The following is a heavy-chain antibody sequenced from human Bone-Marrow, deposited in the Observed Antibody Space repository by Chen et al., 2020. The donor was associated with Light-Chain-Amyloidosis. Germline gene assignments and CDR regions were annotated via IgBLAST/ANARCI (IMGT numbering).Heavy chain of an antibody. CDR2: ISGGGNTI. J-gene: IGHJ4*01. V-gene: IGHV3-48*02. CDR1: GFNFSSFG. Sequence: EVQLVESGGGLVQPGGSLRLSCATSGFNFSSFGMSWVRQAPGKGLEWLAYISGGGNTIYYADSVKGRFTISRDNAKNSLFLQMNSLRDEDTAVYYCAGPDIALGMGGPLTYFGFWGHGTLVTVSS. CDR3: AGPDIALGMGGPLTYFGF. D-gene: IGHD5-18*01.